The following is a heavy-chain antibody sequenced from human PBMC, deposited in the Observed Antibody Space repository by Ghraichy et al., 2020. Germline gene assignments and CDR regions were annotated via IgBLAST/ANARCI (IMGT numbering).Heavy chain of an antibody. CDR3: ARDMVKMGWDYYGMDV. CDR1: GGSISSGGYY. J-gene: IGHJ6*02. Sequence: SLNISCTVSGGSISSGGYYWSWIRQHPGKGLEWIGYIYYSGSTYYNPSLKSRVTISVDTSKNQFSLKLSSVTAADTAVYYCARDMVKMGWDYYGMDVWGQGTTVTVSS. CDR2: IYYSGST. V-gene: IGHV4-31*03. D-gene: IGHD5-18*01.